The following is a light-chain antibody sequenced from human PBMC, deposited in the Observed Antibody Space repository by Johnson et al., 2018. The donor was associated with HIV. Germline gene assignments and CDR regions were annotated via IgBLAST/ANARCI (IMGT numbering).Light chain of an antibody. CDR2: ENN. CDR3: GTWDSSLSAGRV. V-gene: IGLV1-51*02. Sequence: QSVLTQPPSVSAAPGQKVTISCSGSTSNIGNNYVSWYQQLPGTAPKLLIYENNKRPSGIPYRFSGSKSGTSATLGITGLPTGDEADYYCGTWDSSLSAGRVFGTGTKVTVL. J-gene: IGLJ1*01. CDR1: TSNIGNNY.